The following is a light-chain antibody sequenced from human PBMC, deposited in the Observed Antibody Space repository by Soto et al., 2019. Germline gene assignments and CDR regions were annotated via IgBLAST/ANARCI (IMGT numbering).Light chain of an antibody. J-gene: IGKJ5*01. V-gene: IGKV3-20*01. CDR3: QQYGSSLSIT. Sequence: EIVLTQSPCTLSLSPGERVTLSCRASQSVSSSYLAWYQQKPGQAPRLLIYGASSRATGIPDRFSGSASGTDFTLTISRLETEDFAVYYCQQYGSSLSITFGQGTRLEIK. CDR2: GAS. CDR1: QSVSSSY.